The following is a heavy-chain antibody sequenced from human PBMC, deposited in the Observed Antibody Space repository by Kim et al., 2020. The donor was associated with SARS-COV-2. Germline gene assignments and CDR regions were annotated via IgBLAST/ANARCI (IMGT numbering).Heavy chain of an antibody. CDR3: ARGTNDIQEGEITPRGYYYYYYGMDV. J-gene: IGHJ6*02. V-gene: IGHV4-34*01. CDR1: GGSFSGYY. CDR2: INHSGST. Sequence: SETLSLTCAVYGGSFSGYYWSRIRQPPGKGLEWIGEINHSGSTNYNPSLKSRVTISVDTSKNQFSLKLSSVTAADTAVYYCARGTNDIQEGEITPRGYYYYYYGMDVWGQGTTVTVSS. D-gene: IGHD3-9*01.